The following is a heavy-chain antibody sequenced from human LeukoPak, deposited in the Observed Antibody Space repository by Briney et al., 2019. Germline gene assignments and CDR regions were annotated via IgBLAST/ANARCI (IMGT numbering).Heavy chain of an antibody. CDR1: GFTFDDYA. J-gene: IGHJ4*02. D-gene: IGHD2-2*02. CDR3: AKDLGYCSSTSCYTGFDY. V-gene: IGHV3-9*01. Sequence: GGSLRLSCAASGFTFDDYAMHWVRQAPGKGLEWVSGISWNSGSIGYADSVKGRFTISRDNAKNSLYLQMYSLRAEDTALYYCAKDLGYCSSTSCYTGFDYWGQGTLVTVSS. CDR2: ISWNSGSI.